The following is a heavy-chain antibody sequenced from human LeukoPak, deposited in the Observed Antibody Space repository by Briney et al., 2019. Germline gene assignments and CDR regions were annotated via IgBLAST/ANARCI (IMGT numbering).Heavy chain of an antibody. D-gene: IGHD6-19*01. CDR1: GFTFSSYV. CDR2: ISYDGSNE. CDR3: AKDLDSSGSYESPGDY. J-gene: IGHJ4*02. Sequence: GGSLRLSCAASGFTFSSYVMHWVRQAPGKGLEWVAIISYDGSNEYYADSVKGRFTISRDNSKNTLYLQMNTLRVDDTAIYYCAKDLDSSGSYESPGDYWGQGTQVTVSS. V-gene: IGHV3-30*04.